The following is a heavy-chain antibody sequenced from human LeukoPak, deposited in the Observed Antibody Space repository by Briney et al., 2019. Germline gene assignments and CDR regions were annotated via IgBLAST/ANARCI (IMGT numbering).Heavy chain of an antibody. J-gene: IGHJ2*01. Sequence: GESLKISCKGSGYNFSIYWIGWVRQMPGKGLEWVGIIYPGDSDTTCSPSFHGHVTISVDTSIGTAYLQWSSLKASDTAIYYCTKSAVPNYWYFDLWGRGTLVTVSS. D-gene: IGHD1-1*01. CDR1: GYNFSIYW. CDR3: TKSAVPNYWYFDL. CDR2: IYPGDSDT. V-gene: IGHV5-51*01.